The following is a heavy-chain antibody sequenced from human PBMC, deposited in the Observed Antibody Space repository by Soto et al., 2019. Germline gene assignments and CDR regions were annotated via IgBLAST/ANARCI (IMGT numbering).Heavy chain of an antibody. V-gene: IGHV4-39*07. CDR1: GGSISSSSYY. Sequence: PSETLSLTCTVSGGSISSSSYYWGWIRQPPGKGLEWIGSIYYSGSTYYNPSLKSRVTISVDTSKDQFSLKLSSVTAADTAVYYCARSLATPATNIDYWGQGTLVTVS. CDR2: IYYSGST. J-gene: IGHJ4*02. CDR3: ARSLATPATNIDY. D-gene: IGHD6-6*01.